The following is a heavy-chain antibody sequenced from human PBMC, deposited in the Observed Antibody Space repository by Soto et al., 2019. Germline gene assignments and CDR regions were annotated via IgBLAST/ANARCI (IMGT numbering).Heavy chain of an antibody. D-gene: IGHD6-13*01. V-gene: IGHV1-69*06. J-gene: IGHJ4*02. CDR3: ARAPRKGIAAAGTGYFDY. Sequence: SVKVSCKASGVTLGSYAISWVRQAPGQGLEWMGGIIPIFGTANYAQKFQGRVTITADKSTSTAYMELSSLRSEDTAVYYCARAPRKGIAAAGTGYFDYWGQGTLVTVSS. CDR1: GVTLGSYA. CDR2: IIPIFGTA.